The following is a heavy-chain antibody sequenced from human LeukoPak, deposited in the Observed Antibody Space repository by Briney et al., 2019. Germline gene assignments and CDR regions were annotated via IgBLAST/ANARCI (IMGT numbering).Heavy chain of an antibody. CDR1: GGSISSYY. V-gene: IGHV4-59*01. J-gene: IGHJ4*02. CDR3: ARVGYSSSGNYYNDRGAFDY. D-gene: IGHD3-10*01. Sequence: SETLSLTCTVSGGSISSYYWSWIRQPPGKGLEWIGYIYYSGSTNYNPSLKSRVTISVDTSKNRFSLKLSSVTAADTAVYYCARVGYSSSGNYYNDRGAFDYWGQGTLVTVSS. CDR2: IYYSGST.